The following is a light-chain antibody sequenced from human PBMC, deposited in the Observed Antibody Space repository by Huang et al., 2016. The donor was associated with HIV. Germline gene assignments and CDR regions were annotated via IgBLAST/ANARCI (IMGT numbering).Light chain of an antibody. CDR2: EVS. V-gene: IGKV2D-29*02. CDR1: QSLLHTDGKNF. Sequence: DIVLTQTPLSLSVTPGQSASISCKSSQSLLHTDGKNFLYWYVQKPGQSPQLLIYEVSKRFSGGPERCIGSVSGTDFTLNISRVETEDVGVYYCMQSLQSATFGQGTNVEI. J-gene: IGKJ1*01. CDR3: MQSLQSAT.